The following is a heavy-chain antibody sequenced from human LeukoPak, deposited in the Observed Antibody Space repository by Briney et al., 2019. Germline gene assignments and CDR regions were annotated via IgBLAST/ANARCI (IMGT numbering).Heavy chain of an antibody. Sequence: SETLSLTCTVSGGSISSYYWSWIRQPPGKGLEWIGYIYYSGSTNYNPSLKSRVTISVDTSKNQFSLKLSSVTAADTAVYYCARAQWELTLYYYYYMDVWGKGITVTVSS. J-gene: IGHJ6*03. D-gene: IGHD1-26*01. CDR2: IYYSGST. CDR1: GGSISSYY. CDR3: ARAQWELTLYYYYYMDV. V-gene: IGHV4-59*01.